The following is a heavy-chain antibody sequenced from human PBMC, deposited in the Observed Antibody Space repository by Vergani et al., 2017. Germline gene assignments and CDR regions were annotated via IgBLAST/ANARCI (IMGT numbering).Heavy chain of an antibody. Sequence: DVHLAESGGGFFQPGGSLRLSCSASGFSFNSYWMHWVRQVPGKGLLWVSRIKSDGSITAYADSVKGRFTISRDNAQNTLYLQMNSLRAEDTAVYYCARDKRGSWTDYYYYGIDVWGQGTTVTVSS. J-gene: IGHJ6*02. D-gene: IGHD6-13*01. CDR2: IKSDGSIT. CDR3: ARDKRGSWTDYYYYGIDV. V-gene: IGHV3-74*03. CDR1: GFSFNSYW.